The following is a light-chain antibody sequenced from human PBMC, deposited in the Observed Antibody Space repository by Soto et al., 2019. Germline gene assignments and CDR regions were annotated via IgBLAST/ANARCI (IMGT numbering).Light chain of an antibody. CDR1: QSISNW. CDR3: QQYNTYSYT. J-gene: IGKJ2*01. CDR2: DAS. V-gene: IGKV1-5*01. Sequence: DIQMPQSPSTLSASVGDRVIITCRASQSISNWLAWYQQRPGKAPKLLIYDASTLESWVPSRFSGSGSGTEFTLTISGLRPDDFATYYCQQYNTYSYTFGQGTKLEIK.